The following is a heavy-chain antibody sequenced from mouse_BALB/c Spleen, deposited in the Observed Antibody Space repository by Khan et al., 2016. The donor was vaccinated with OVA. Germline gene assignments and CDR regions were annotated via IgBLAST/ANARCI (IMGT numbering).Heavy chain of an antibody. CDR2: ISYSGRT. D-gene: IGHD1-1*01. CDR3: ARAVTITTVVATDFDY. V-gene: IGHV3-2*02. CDR1: GYSITSDYA. J-gene: IGHJ2*01. Sequence: VQLKESGPGLVKPSQSLSLTCTVTGYSITSDYAWNWIRQFPGNKLEWMGYISYSGRTSYNPYLKSRISITRDTSKNPFFLQLNSVTTEDTATYYCARAVTITTVVATDFDYWGQGTTLTVSS.